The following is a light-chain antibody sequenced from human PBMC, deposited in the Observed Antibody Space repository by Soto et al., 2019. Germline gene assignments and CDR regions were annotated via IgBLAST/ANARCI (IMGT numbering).Light chain of an antibody. CDR1: SSDVGGYNY. CDR3: SSYASSNTQV. Sequence: QSALTQPASVSGSPGQSITVSCIGTSSDVGGYNYVSWSHHPPGNTPKLMIPDVSNRPSGVSNRFSGSKSGNTASLTISGLQAEDEAYYYCSSYASSNTQVFGGGTKLTVL. CDR2: DVS. V-gene: IGLV2-14*03. J-gene: IGLJ2*01.